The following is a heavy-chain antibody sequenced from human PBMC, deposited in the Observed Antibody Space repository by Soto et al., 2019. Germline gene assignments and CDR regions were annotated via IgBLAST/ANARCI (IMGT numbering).Heavy chain of an antibody. Sequence: EVQLLESGGSLVQPGGSLRLSCTASGITFSNYAMSWVRQAPTKGLEWVSSISASGGRAYYADSVKGRFTILRDNSKNTLYLQMNSLRVEDTAVYYCAKDPDRYDYVWGTYRHIDHWGQGTLVTVSS. D-gene: IGHD3-16*02. V-gene: IGHV3-23*01. CDR1: GITFSNYA. J-gene: IGHJ4*02. CDR2: ISASGGRA. CDR3: AKDPDRYDYVWGTYRHIDH.